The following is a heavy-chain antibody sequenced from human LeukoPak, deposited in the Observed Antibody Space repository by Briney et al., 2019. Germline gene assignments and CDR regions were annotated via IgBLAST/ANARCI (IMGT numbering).Heavy chain of an antibody. CDR3: AKGPLRGTAAAIDY. CDR1: GFTFINYA. CDR2: ISYDGRNK. V-gene: IGHV3-30*18. Sequence: GGPLRLSCPASGFTFINYAMHWFRRAPGRGLEWVPVISYDGRNKHYPDSVKGRFTISRDISTDTLWLQMDSLRTEDTAVYYCAKGPLRGTAAAIDYWGQGTLVTVSS. J-gene: IGHJ4*02. D-gene: IGHD2-2*01.